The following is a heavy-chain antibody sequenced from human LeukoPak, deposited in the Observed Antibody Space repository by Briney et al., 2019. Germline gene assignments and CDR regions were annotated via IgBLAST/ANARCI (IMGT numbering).Heavy chain of an antibody. D-gene: IGHD3-10*01. J-gene: IGHJ6*03. CDR1: GGTFSSYA. CDR2: IIPIFGTA. CDR3: ARNLMVRGYYYMDV. Sequence: ASVKVSCKASGGTFSSYAISWVRQAPGQGLEWMGGIIPIFGTANYAQKFQGRVTITTDESTSTAYMELSSLRSEDTAVYYCARNLMVRGYYYMDVWGKGTTVTVFS. V-gene: IGHV1-69*05.